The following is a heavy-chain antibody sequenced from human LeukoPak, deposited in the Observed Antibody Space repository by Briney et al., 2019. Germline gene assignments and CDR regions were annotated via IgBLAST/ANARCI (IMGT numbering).Heavy chain of an antibody. CDR1: GFTFSSYG. CDR2: IWYDGSNK. D-gene: IGHD2-2*01. Sequence: GGSLRLSYAASGFTFSSYGMHWVRQAPGKGLEWVAVIWYDGSNKYYADSVKGRFTISRDNSKNTLYLQMNSLRAEDTAVYYCARDGQRRGYCSSTSCYVEGNWFDPWGQGTLVTVSS. J-gene: IGHJ5*02. CDR3: ARDGQRRGYCSSTSCYVEGNWFDP. V-gene: IGHV3-33*01.